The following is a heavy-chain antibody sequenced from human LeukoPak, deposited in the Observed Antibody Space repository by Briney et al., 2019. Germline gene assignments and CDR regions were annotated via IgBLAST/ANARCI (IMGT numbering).Heavy chain of an antibody. CDR1: GGSISSGSYY. CDR2: IYTSGST. J-gene: IGHJ4*02. D-gene: IGHD3-22*01. Sequence: SETLSLTCTVSGGSISSGSYYWSWIRQPAGKGLEWIGRIYTSGSTNYNPSLKSRVTISVDTSKNQFSLKLSSVTAADTAVYYCASSAYDSSGWIDYWGQGTLVTVSS. V-gene: IGHV4-61*02. CDR3: ASSAYDSSGWIDY.